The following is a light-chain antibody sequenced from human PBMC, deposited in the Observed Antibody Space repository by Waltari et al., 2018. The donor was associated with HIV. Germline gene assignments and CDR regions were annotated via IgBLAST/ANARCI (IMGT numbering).Light chain of an antibody. CDR2: EAA. J-gene: IGKJ2*01. CDR3: QQYDSGPRGIT. Sequence: EIVMTQSPHTLSVSPGQRVTLSGRASQSISAKVAWYQQRPGQAPRLLIYEAATRPTGIPARFSGSGSGTEFTLTISSLQSEDFATYFCQQYDSGPRGITFGQGTMLEIK. V-gene: IGKV3-15*01. CDR1: QSISAK.